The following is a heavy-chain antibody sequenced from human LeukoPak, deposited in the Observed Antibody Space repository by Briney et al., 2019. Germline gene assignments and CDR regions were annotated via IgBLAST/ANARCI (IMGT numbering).Heavy chain of an antibody. Sequence: ASVKVSCKASGYTFTSYGISWVRQAPGQGLEWMGWISAYNGNTNYAQKLQGRVTMTTDTSTSTAYMELRSLRSDDTAVYYCARSPYYYDSSGYYPGDYWGQGTLVTVSS. CDR1: GYTFTSYG. J-gene: IGHJ4*02. D-gene: IGHD3-22*01. V-gene: IGHV1-18*01. CDR2: ISAYNGNT. CDR3: ARSPYYYDSSGYYPGDY.